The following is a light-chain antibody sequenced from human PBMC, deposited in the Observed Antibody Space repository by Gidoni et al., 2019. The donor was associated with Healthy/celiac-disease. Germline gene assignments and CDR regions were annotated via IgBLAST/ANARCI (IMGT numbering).Light chain of an antibody. J-gene: IGKJ1*01. Sequence: EIVLTQSPGNLSLSPGERATLSCRASQSVSSSYLAWYQQKPGQAPRLLIYGASSRATGIPDRFSGSGSGTDFTLTISRLEPEDCAVYYCQQYGSSPGWTFGQGTKVEIK. CDR2: GAS. CDR3: QQYGSSPGWT. CDR1: QSVSSSY. V-gene: IGKV3-20*01.